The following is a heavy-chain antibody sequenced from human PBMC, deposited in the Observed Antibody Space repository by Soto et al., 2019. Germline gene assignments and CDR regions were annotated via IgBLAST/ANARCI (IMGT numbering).Heavy chain of an antibody. V-gene: IGHV1-46*01. J-gene: IGHJ5*02. CDR3: ASIRRSPYCGGDCYPT. Sequence: SVQVSCKASGYTFTSYYMHWVRQAPGQGLEWMGIINPSGGSTSYAQKFQGRVTMTRDTSTSTVYMELSSLRSEDTAVYYCASIRRSPYCGGDCYPTCGQGTLVTVSA. CDR2: INPSGGST. CDR1: GYTFTSYY. D-gene: IGHD2-21*02.